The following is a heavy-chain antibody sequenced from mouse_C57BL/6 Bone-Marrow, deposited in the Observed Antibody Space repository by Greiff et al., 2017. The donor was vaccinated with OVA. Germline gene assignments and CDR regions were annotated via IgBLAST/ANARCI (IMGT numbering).Heavy chain of an antibody. D-gene: IGHD1-1*01. Sequence: QVQLKESGAELARPGASVKLSCKASGYTFTSYGISWVKQRTGQGLEWIGEIYPRSGNTYYNEKFKGKATLTADKSSSTAYMELRSLTSEDSAVYFCAREYCGSSYFDYWGQGTTLTVSS. J-gene: IGHJ2*01. CDR2: IYPRSGNT. CDR1: GYTFTSYG. CDR3: AREYCGSSYFDY. V-gene: IGHV1-81*01.